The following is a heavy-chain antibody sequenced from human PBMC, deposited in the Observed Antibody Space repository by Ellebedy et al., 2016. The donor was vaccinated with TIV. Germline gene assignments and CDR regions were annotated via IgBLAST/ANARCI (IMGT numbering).Heavy chain of an antibody. D-gene: IGHD6-6*01. CDR2: ISSRSSNI. J-gene: IGHJ4*02. CDR3: ARDQSIGSRLVYYFDY. V-gene: IGHV3-48*04. Sequence: GESLKISCAASGFTLSSSAMNWVRQAPGKGLEWVAYISSRSSNIHYADSVKGRFTVSRDNAKNSLYLQMNSLRAEDTAVYYCARDQSIGSRLVYYFDYWGQGTLVTVSS. CDR1: GFTLSSSA.